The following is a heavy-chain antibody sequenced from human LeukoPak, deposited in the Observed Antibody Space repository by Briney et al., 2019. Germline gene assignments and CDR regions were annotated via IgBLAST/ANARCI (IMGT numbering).Heavy chain of an antibody. CDR1: GFTFSSYG. V-gene: IGHV3-30*18. CDR3: ANGYCTNGVCYPYYYYYMDV. D-gene: IGHD2-8*01. CDR2: ISHDGSNK. J-gene: IGHJ6*03. Sequence: GGSLRLSCAASGFTFSSYGMHWVRQAPGKGLEWVAVISHDGSNKYYADSVKGRFTISRDNSKNTLYLQMNSLRAEDTAVYYCANGYCTNGVCYPYYYYYMDVWGKGTTVTVSS.